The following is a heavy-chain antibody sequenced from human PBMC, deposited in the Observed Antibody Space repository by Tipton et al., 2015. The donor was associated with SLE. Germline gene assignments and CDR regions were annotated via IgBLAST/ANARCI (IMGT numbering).Heavy chain of an antibody. D-gene: IGHD6-19*01. V-gene: IGHV4-34*01. CDR3: ARRAMGYSSGWDGY. CDR2: INHSGST. CDR1: GGSFSGYY. J-gene: IGHJ4*02. Sequence: TLSLTCAVYGGSFSGYYWSWIRPPPGKGLEWIGEINHSGSTNYNPSLQSRVTISVDTSKNQFSLKLSSVTAADTAVYYCARRAMGYSSGWDGYWGQGTLVTVSS.